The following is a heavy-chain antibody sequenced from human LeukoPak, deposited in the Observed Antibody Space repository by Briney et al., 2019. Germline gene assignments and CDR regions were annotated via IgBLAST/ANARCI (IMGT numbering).Heavy chain of an antibody. CDR2: IYYSGST. CDR3: ARDLTYYDFWSGFVYNWFDP. V-gene: IGHV4-59*11. CDR1: GGSISSHY. Sequence: SETLSLTCTVSGGSISSHYWSWIRQPPGKGLEWIGYIYYSGSTNYNPSLKSRVTISVDTSKNQFSLKLSSVTAADTAVYYCARDLTYYDFWSGFVYNWFDPWGQGTLVNVSS. J-gene: IGHJ5*02. D-gene: IGHD3-3*01.